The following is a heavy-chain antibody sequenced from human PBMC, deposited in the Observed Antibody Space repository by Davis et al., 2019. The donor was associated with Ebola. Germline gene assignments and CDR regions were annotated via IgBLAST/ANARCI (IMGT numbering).Heavy chain of an antibody. V-gene: IGHV5-51*01. Sequence: KVSCKGSGYSFTSYWIGWVRQMPGKGLEWMGIIYPGDSDTRYSPSFQGQVTISADKSISTAYLQWSSLKASDTAMYYCARHGSIAARPGYYYYYMDVWGKGTTVTVSS. CDR3: ARHGSIAARPGYYYYYMDV. CDR2: IYPGDSDT. D-gene: IGHD6-6*01. CDR1: GYSFTSYW. J-gene: IGHJ6*03.